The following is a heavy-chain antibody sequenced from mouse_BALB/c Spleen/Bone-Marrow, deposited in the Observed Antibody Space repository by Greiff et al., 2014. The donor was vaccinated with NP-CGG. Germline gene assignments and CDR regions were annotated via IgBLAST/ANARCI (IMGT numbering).Heavy chain of an antibody. Sequence: DVQLVESGGGLVEPGGSLKLSCAASGFTFSDFYMYWVRQTPEKRLEWVATISYGGSYIYYPDSVKGRFTISRDDAKNNLYLQMSSLKSEDTAMYYCARDRGVQGYAMDYWGQGTSVTVSS. CDR2: ISYGGSYI. V-gene: IGHV5-4*02. CDR3: ARDRGVQGYAMDY. J-gene: IGHJ4*01. CDR1: GFTFSDFY. D-gene: IGHD2-14*01.